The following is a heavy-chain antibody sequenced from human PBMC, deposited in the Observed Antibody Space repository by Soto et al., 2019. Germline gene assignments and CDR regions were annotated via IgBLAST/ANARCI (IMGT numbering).Heavy chain of an antibody. CDR2: ISINGNS. CDR3: ARESGDNWTYEVD. J-gene: IGHJ4*02. Sequence: QVQVKESGPGLLKPSETLFLTCTVSGGSVTDYSWSWVRQSAGEGLEWLGRISINGNSHYHPTLRSRVTMSIETSKNQFSLNLRSVTAADTAVYYCARESGDNWTYEVDWGQGTLVTVSS. V-gene: IGHV4-4*07. CDR1: GGSVTDYS. D-gene: IGHD1-7*01.